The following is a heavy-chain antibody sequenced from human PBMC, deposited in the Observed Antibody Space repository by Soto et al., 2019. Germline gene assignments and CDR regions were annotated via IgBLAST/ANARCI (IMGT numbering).Heavy chain of an antibody. Sequence: GGSLRLSCAASGFTFSSYWMHWVRQAPGKGLVWVSRINSDGSSTSYADSVKGRFTISRDNAKNTLYLQMNSLRAEDTAVYYCARVEYSGSYPASYWGQGTLVTVSS. CDR1: GFTFSSYW. CDR2: INSDGSST. J-gene: IGHJ4*02. CDR3: ARVEYSGSYPASY. V-gene: IGHV3-74*01. D-gene: IGHD1-26*01.